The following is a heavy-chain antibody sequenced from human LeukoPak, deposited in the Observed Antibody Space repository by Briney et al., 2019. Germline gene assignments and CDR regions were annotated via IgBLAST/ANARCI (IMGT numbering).Heavy chain of an antibody. CDR3: ARGHRSSGWYYFDY. Sequence: SETLSLTCAVYGGSFSGYYWSWIRQPPGKGLEWIGEINHSGSTNYNPSLKSRVTISVDTSKNQFSLKLSSVTAADTAVYYCARGHRSSGWYYFDYWGQGTLVTVSS. CDR1: GGSFSGYY. V-gene: IGHV4-34*01. J-gene: IGHJ4*02. CDR2: INHSGST. D-gene: IGHD6-19*01.